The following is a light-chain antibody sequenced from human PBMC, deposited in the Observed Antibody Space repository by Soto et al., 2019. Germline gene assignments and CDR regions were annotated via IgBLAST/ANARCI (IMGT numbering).Light chain of an antibody. CDR3: KHPKGA. J-gene: IGKJ1*01. Sequence: IQLTQSPSSLSASVGDRVTITCRASQDISGYVAWYQQRPGKAPQLLIYAASALHTGVPSRFSGSGSGTDFTPPTPGRQPEDFGTYYCKHPKGAFGHGTTVKI. CDR1: QDISGY. V-gene: IGKV1-9*01. CDR2: AAS.